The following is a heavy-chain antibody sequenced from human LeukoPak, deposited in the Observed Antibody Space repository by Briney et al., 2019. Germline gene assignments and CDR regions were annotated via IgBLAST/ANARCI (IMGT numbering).Heavy chain of an antibody. V-gene: IGHV3-23*01. CDR3: AKVVNYYDYVWGPLGFDP. D-gene: IGHD3-16*01. CDR2: ISGSGGST. CDR1: GFTFSSYA. J-gene: IGHJ5*02. Sequence: GGSLRLSCAASGFTFSSYAMSWVRQAPGKGLEWVSAISGSGGSTYYADSVKGRFTISRDNSKNTLHLQMNSLRAEDTAVCYCAKVVNYYDYVWGPLGFDPWGQGTLVTVSS.